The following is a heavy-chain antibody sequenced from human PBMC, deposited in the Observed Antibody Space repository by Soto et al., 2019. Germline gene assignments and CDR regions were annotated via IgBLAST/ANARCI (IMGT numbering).Heavy chain of an antibody. CDR1: GYTFTGYY. CDR2: INPNSGDT. CDR3: ARALNYYGMDV. D-gene: IGHD2-8*01. Sequence: QVQLVQSGAEVKKPGASVKVSCKASGYTFTGYYMHWVRQAPGQGLEWMGWINPNSGDTNYAQKFQGWVTMTRDTSISTAYMELSRLRSDDTAVYYCARALNYYGMDVWGQGTTVTVSS. V-gene: IGHV1-2*04. J-gene: IGHJ6*02.